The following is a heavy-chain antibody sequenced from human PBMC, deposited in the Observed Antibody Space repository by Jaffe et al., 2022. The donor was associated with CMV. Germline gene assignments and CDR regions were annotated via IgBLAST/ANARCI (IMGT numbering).Heavy chain of an antibody. J-gene: IGHJ5*02. V-gene: IGHV3-21*01. CDR1: GFTFSDFN. Sequence: EVQLVESGGGLVKPGGSVRLSCAASGFTFSDFNMNWVRQAPGKGLEWVSSISTTSSHKYYAHSVKGRFTISRDNAKSSLYLQMNSLRADDTAVYYCARRRQHQLVRGVYWFDPWGQGTLVTVSS. D-gene: IGHD3-10*01. CDR2: ISTTSSHK. CDR3: ARRRQHQLVRGVYWFDP.